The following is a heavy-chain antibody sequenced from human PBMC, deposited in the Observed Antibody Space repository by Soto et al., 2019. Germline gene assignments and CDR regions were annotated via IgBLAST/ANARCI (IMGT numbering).Heavy chain of an antibody. Sequence: GGSLRLSCSASGFTFRTYTMHWVRQAPGKGLEYVSTINSNGGSTYYADSVKARFTISRDNSKNTLYLQMSSLRTEDTALYYCVKSKNYYDSSGPFDYWGQGTLVTSPQ. CDR3: VKSKNYYDSSGPFDY. J-gene: IGHJ4*02. D-gene: IGHD3-22*01. CDR1: GFTFRTYT. V-gene: IGHV3-64D*06. CDR2: INSNGGST.